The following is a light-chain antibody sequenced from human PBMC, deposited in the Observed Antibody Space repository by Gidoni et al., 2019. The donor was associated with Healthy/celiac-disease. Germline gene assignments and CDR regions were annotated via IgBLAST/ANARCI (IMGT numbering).Light chain of an antibody. CDR3: QQYYSTPLT. V-gene: IGKV4-1*01. J-gene: IGKJ5*01. CDR2: WAS. Sequence: DIVMTPSPHSLAVSLGERATINCKSSQSVLYSSNNKNYLAWYQQKPGQPPKLLISWASTRESGVPDRFSGSGSGTDFTLTISSLQAEDVAVYYCQQYYSTPLTFGQGTRLEIK. CDR1: QSVLYSSNNKNY.